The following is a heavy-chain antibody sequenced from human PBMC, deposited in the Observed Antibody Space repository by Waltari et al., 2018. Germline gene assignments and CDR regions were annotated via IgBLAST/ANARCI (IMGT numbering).Heavy chain of an antibody. J-gene: IGHJ3*02. CDR2: IKQDGSEK. V-gene: IGHV3-7*01. CDR1: GFTFSSYW. CDR3: ARATRVGATTYAFDI. Sequence: EVQLVESGGGLVQPGGSLRLSCAASGFTFSSYWMSWVRQAPGKGLEWVANIKQDGSEKYYVDSVKSRFTISRDNAKNSLYLQMNSLRAEDTAVYYCARATRVGATTYAFDIWGQGTMVTVSS. D-gene: IGHD1-26*01.